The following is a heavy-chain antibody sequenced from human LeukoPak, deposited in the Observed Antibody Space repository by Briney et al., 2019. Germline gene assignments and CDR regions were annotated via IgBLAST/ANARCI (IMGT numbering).Heavy chain of an antibody. CDR1: GFSSSIAW. CDR3: TRYDSGSFLD. CDR2: IRKKTDGGTS. J-gene: IGHJ4*02. Sequence: TAGGSLRLSCAASGFSSSIAWMSWVRQAPGKGLEWVGRIRKKTDGGTSDHAAPVKGRFTISRDDSVNMLFLQMNSLRTEDTAVYYCTRYDSGSFLDWGQGTLVTVSS. D-gene: IGHD3-10*01. V-gene: IGHV3-15*01.